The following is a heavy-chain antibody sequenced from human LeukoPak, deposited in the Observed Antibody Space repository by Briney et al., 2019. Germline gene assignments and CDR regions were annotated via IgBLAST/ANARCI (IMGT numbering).Heavy chain of an antibody. Sequence: SETLSLTCAVYGGSFSGYYWSWIRQPPGKGLEWIGEINHSGSTNYNPSLKSRVTISVDTSKNQFSLKLSSVTAADTAVYYCARGDTAMVRRYFDYWGQGTLVTVSS. J-gene: IGHJ4*02. CDR2: INHSGST. CDR1: GGSFSGYY. CDR3: ARGDTAMVRRYFDY. D-gene: IGHD5-18*01. V-gene: IGHV4-34*01.